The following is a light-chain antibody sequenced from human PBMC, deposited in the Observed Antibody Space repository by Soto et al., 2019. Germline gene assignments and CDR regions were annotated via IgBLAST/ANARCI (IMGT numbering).Light chain of an antibody. Sequence: QSALTQAASVSGSPGQSISISCTGTSSDAGGYNYVSWYQQHPGKAPKLMIYDVSNRPSGVSNRFSGSKSGNTASLTISGLHAEDEADYYCSSFTSISTLVVFGGGTKLTVL. CDR1: SSDAGGYNY. J-gene: IGLJ2*01. V-gene: IGLV2-14*01. CDR3: SSFTSISTLVV. CDR2: DVS.